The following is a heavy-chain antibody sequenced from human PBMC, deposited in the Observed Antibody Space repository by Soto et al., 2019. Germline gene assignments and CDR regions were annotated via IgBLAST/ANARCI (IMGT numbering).Heavy chain of an antibody. V-gene: IGHV3-23*01. Sequence: EVQLLESGGGLVHPMSSLRLSCSGSGFNFNNHVINWVRQAPGKGLEWVASISNSDDVGFYADSVRGRFSITRDRSSSTLYLQMDYVQVEDTAIYYCAKTVGATKREDYWGQGTLVIVSS. J-gene: IGHJ4*02. CDR2: ISNSDDVG. D-gene: IGHD1-26*01. CDR1: GFNFNNHV. CDR3: AKTVGATKREDY.